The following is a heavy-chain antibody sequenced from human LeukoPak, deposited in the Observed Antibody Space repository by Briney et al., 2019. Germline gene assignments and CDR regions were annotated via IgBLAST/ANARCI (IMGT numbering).Heavy chain of an antibody. V-gene: IGHV3-23*01. Sequence: GGSLRLSCAASGFTFSSYAMSWVRQAPGKGLEWVSAISGSGGSTYYADSVKGRFTISRDNFKNTLYLQMNSLRAEDTAVYYCAKDHLQLGGYFDYWGQGTLVTVSS. CDR3: AKDHLQLGGYFDY. D-gene: IGHD5-18*01. CDR2: ISGSGGST. CDR1: GFTFSSYA. J-gene: IGHJ4*02.